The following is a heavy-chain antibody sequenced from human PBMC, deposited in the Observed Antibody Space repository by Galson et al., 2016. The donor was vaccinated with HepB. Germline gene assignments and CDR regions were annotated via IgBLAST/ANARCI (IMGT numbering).Heavy chain of an antibody. CDR2: DSMDGRRK. D-gene: IGHD2/OR15-2a*01. CDR3: ARRHEYCPPVGCSVDY. CDR1: GFPLRSYA. J-gene: IGHJ4*02. Sequence: SLRLSCAASGFPLRSYAMSWVRQAPGKGLEWVAADSMDGRRKFYADSVKGRFTISRDNSNNMLFLQMSSLTEDDTAVYYCARRHEYCPPVGCSVDYWGQGTLV. V-gene: IGHV3-30*03.